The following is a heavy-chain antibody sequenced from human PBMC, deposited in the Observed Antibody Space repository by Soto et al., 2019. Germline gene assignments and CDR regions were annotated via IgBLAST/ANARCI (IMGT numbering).Heavy chain of an antibody. V-gene: IGHV3-74*01. Sequence: GGSLRLSCAASGFTFSNYWMHWVRQAPGKGLVWVSRINSDGRSTSYADSVKGRFTISRDNAKNTLYLQMNSLRAEDTAVYYCASSWQQNGMDVWGQGTTVTVSS. CDR2: INSDGRST. CDR3: ASSWQQNGMDV. CDR1: GFTFSNYW. D-gene: IGHD6-13*01. J-gene: IGHJ6*02.